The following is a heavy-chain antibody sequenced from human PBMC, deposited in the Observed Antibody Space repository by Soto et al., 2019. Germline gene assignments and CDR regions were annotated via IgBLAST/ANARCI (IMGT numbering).Heavy chain of an antibody. CDR3: ARGGDSGSYYNENYMDV. V-gene: IGHV3-33*01. CDR2: IWYDGSNK. D-gene: IGHD3-10*01. J-gene: IGHJ6*03. CDR1: GFTFSSYG. Sequence: PGGSLRLSCAASGFTFSSYGMHWVRQAPGKGLEWVAVIWYDGSNKYYADSVKGRFTISRDNSKNTLYLQMNSLRAEDTAVYYCARGGDSGSYYNENYMDVRGKGTTVTVSS.